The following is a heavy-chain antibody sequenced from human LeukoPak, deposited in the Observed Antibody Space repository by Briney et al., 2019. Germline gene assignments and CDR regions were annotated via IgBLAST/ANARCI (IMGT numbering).Heavy chain of an antibody. D-gene: IGHD6-19*01. CDR2: IYYSGST. CDR3: ARQYSSGWRPAFDY. Sequence: SETLSLTCTVSGGSISSYYWSWLRQPPGKGLEWIGYIYYSGSTNYNPSLKSRVTISVDTSKNQFSLKLSSVTAADTAVYYCARQYSSGWRPAFDYWGQGTLVTVSS. V-gene: IGHV4-59*08. CDR1: GGSISSYY. J-gene: IGHJ4*02.